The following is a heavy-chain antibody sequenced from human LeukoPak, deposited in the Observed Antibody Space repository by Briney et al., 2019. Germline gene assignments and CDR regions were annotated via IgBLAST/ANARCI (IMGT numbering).Heavy chain of an antibody. CDR2: ISAYNFAT. CDR3: ARDRYCSSTSCFIGRFDP. D-gene: IGHD2-2*01. J-gene: IGHJ5*02. V-gene: IGHV1-18*01. CDR1: GYTFTHFG. Sequence: GASVKVSCKTFGYTFTHFGITWVRQAPGQGLEWMGWISAYNFATDYAQRFQGRITITADTSTNTFYMDLRSLRSDDTAVYYCARDRYCSSTSCFIGRFDPWGQGTLVTVSS.